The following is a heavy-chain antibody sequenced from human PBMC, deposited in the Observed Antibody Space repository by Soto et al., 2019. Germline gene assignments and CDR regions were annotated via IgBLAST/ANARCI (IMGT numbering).Heavy chain of an antibody. V-gene: IGHV1-18*01. D-gene: IGHD1-1*01. CDR3: ARVRYGDY. Sequence: QVHLVQYGAEVEKPGASVKVSCKASGYTFTSYGITWVRQAPGQGLEWMGWISAHNGNTDYAQKLQGRVIVTRDTSTSTAYMELRILTSDDTAVYYCARVRYGDYWGQGALVTVSS. CDR2: ISAHNGNT. CDR1: GYTFTSYG. J-gene: IGHJ4*02.